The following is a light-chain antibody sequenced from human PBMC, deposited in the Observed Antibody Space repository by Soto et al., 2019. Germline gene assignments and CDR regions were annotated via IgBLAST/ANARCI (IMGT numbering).Light chain of an antibody. V-gene: IGKV3-15*01. Sequence: EIVLTQSPGTLSLSPGQRAPLSCTASQIVSSNLAWYQQKPGQAPRLLIYGASTRATGIPARFSGSGSGTEFTLTISSLQAEDFAVYYCQQYNNWWTFGQGTKVDIK. CDR3: QQYNNWWT. CDR1: QIVSSN. J-gene: IGKJ1*01. CDR2: GAS.